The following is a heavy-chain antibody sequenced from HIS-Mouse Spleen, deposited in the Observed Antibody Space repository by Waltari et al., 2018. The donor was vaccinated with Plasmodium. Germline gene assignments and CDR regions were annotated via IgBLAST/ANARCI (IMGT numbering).Heavy chain of an antibody. Sequence: QVQLVQSGAEVKQPGASVTVSCKASGYTFPGYYMHWVRQAPGQGLEWMGWINPNSGGTNYAQKLQGRVTMTRDTSISTAYMELSRRRSDDTAVYYCATKGGSSSDYWGQGTLVTVSS. D-gene: IGHD6-6*01. CDR3: ATKGGSSSDY. V-gene: IGHV1-2*02. CDR1: GYTFPGYY. J-gene: IGHJ4*02. CDR2: INPNSGGT.